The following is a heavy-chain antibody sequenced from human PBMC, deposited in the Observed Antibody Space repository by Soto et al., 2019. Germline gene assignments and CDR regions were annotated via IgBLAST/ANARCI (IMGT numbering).Heavy chain of an antibody. Sequence: SETLSLTCTVSGGSINNYKWSWIRQPPGKEPEWIGYIYYIGSTYYIPSLKSRVTISLDTSKNQFSLKLSSLTAADTAVYYCARANYDSSGYYPTPHFDYWGQGTLVTVS. J-gene: IGHJ4*02. CDR3: ARANYDSSGYYPTPHFDY. V-gene: IGHV4-59*08. CDR1: GGSINNYK. CDR2: IYYIGST. D-gene: IGHD3-22*01.